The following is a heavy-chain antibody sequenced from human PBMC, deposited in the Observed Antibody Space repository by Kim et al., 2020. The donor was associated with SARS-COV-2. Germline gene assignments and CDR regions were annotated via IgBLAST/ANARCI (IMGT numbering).Heavy chain of an antibody. CDR3: PGDTRAYYGMDV. J-gene: IGHJ6*02. V-gene: IGHV3-33*01. Sequence: SYQAPVRGRFTITRDNTKNTRYLQMNSLRAEDTAVYYCPGDTRAYYGMDVWGQGTTVTVSS.